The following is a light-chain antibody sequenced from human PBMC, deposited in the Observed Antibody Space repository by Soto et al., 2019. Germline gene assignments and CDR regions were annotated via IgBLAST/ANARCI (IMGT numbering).Light chain of an antibody. Sequence: QSALTQPASVSGSPGQSITISCSGSSGDVGNYDLVSWYQQIPGKAPQLMIFEVSRRPSRVSDRFSGSKSGNTASLTISGRQAEDEGDFYCCSYAGNGAWVFGGGTKVTV. V-gene: IGLV2-23*02. CDR3: CSYAGNGAWV. J-gene: IGLJ3*02. CDR1: SGDVGNYDL. CDR2: EVS.